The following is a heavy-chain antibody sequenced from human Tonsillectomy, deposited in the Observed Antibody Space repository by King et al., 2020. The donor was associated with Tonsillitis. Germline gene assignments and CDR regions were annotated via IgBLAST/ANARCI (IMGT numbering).Heavy chain of an antibody. CDR2: IRYDGRDK. D-gene: IGHD3-10*01. Sequence: VQLVESGGGVVQPGGSLRLSCAASGFTFSSYGMHWVRQAPGKGLEWVTFIRYDGRDKYYADSVKGRFTISRDNSKNTLYLQMDSLRAEDTAVYFCAGEPYRSSGLVAFEIWGQGIMVTVSS. CDR1: GFTFSSYG. V-gene: IGHV3-30*02. J-gene: IGHJ3*02. CDR3: AGEPYRSSGLVAFEI.